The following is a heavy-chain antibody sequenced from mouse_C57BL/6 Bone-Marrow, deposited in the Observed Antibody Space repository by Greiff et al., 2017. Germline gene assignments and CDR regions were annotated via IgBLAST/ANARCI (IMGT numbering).Heavy chain of an antibody. J-gene: IGHJ3*01. D-gene: IGHD1-1*01. CDR2: ISSGGSYT. Sequence: EVQRVESGGDLVKPGGSLKLSCAASGFTFSSYGMSWVRQTPDKRLEWVATISSGGSYTYYPDSVKGRFTISRDNAKNTLYLQMSILKSEDTAMYYCARPSSSCSWFAYWGQGTLVTVSA. CDR1: GFTFSSYG. CDR3: ARPSSSCSWFAY. V-gene: IGHV5-6*01.